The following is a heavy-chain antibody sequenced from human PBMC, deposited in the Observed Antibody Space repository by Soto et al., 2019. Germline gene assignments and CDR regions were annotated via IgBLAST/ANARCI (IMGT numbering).Heavy chain of an antibody. D-gene: IGHD3-3*01. CDR3: AKNRESLELFFSD. CDR1: GFTFSNYA. CDR2: ISGSGGAI. V-gene: IGHV3-23*01. J-gene: IGHJ4*02. Sequence: EVQLLESGGGLVQPGGSLRLSCAASGFTFSNYAMNWVRQAPGKGLVWVSAISGSGGAIYYADSVKGRFTISRDNSEKPMYLLMSSLTAEDAAIYYCAKNRESLELFFSDWGQETQVTVSS.